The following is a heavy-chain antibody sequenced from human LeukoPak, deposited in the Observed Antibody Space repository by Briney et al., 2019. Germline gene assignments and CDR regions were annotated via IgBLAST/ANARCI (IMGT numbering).Heavy chain of an antibody. J-gene: IGHJ6*03. CDR3: ARVLSGRGSLYSYYYYMDA. V-gene: IGHV3-48*03. CDR2: ISSSGSTI. Sequence: GGSLRLSCAASGFTFSSYEMNWVRQAPGKGLEWVSYISSSGSTIYYADSVKGRFTISRDNSKNTLYLQMNSLRTEDTAVYYCARVLSGRGSLYSYYYYMDAWGKGTTVTISS. D-gene: IGHD3-10*01. CDR1: GFTFSSYE.